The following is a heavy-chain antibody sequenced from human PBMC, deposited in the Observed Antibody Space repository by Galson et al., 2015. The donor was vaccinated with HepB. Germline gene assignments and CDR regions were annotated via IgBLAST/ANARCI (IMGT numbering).Heavy chain of an antibody. CDR1: GSTLSNYG. CDR2: IIPIFGTT. V-gene: IGHV1-69*06. Sequence: SVKVSCKASGSTLSNYGINWVRQAPGQGLEWMGGIIPIFGTTNYAQKFQGRVTLIADKSTSTAYMELSGLTSEDTAVYFCARAVPESFDFWSCYSHFDSWGQGTVVTVSS. D-gene: IGHD3-3*01. CDR3: ARAVPESFDFWSCYSHFDS. J-gene: IGHJ4*02.